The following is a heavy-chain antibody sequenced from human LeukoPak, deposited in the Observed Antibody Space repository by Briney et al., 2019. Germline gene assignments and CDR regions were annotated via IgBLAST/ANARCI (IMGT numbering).Heavy chain of an antibody. D-gene: IGHD2-15*01. J-gene: IGHJ4*02. V-gene: IGHV4-59*01. CDR1: GAPISNYY. CDR3: ARGMGYCSAGSCYPFDF. CDR2: FDYSGNT. Sequence: PSETLSLTCTVSGAPISNYYWSWIRQPPGKGLEWIGFFDYSGNTNYSPSLKSRVTISVDTSKNQFSLKLTSVTAVDTAVYYCARGMGYCSAGSCYPFDFWGQGTLVTVSS.